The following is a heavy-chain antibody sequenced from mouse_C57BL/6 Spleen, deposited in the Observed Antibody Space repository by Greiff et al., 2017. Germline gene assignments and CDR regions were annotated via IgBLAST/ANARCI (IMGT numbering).Heavy chain of an antibody. D-gene: IGHD3-2*02. V-gene: IGHV5-9-1*02. CDR2: ISSGGDYI. J-gene: IGHJ4*01. CDR3: TRDGGPYSAVYGIPVLDYAMDY. CDR1: GFTFSSYA. Sequence: EVMLVESGAGLVKPGGSLKLSCAASGFTFSSYAMSWVRQTPEKRLEWVAYISSGGDYIYYADTVKGRFTISRDNAMNTLYLQMSSLKSEDTAMYYCTRDGGPYSAVYGIPVLDYAMDYWGQGTSGTVSS.